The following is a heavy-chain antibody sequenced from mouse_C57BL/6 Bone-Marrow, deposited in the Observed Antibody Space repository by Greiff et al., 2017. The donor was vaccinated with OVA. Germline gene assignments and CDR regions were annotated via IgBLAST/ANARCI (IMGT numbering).Heavy chain of an antibody. J-gene: IGHJ4*01. V-gene: IGHV14-4*01. Sequence: VQLQQSGAELVRPGASVKLSCTASGFNIKDDYMHWVKQRPEQGLEWIGWIDPANGDTEYASKFQGKATITADTSSNTAYLQLSSLTSEDTAVYYCTTRVTTVVDYYAMDYWGQGTSVTVSS. CDR1: GFNIKDDY. CDR2: IDPANGDT. CDR3: TTRVTTVVDYYAMDY. D-gene: IGHD1-1*01.